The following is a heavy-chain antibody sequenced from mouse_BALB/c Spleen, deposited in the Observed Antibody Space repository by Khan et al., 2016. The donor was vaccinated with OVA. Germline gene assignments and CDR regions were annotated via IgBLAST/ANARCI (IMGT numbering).Heavy chain of an antibody. V-gene: IGHV1S29*02. CDR1: GYTFTDYN. D-gene: IGHD1-2*01. CDR2: IYPNDGGT. Sequence: VQLQQSGPELVKPGASVKISCKASGYTFTDYNMDWVKQSHGKSLEWIGFIYPNDGGTGYNQKFKAKATMTVDISSSTAYMELRSLTSEDSAVYYCTRSGYGSFAYWGQGTLVTVSA. CDR3: TRSGYGSFAY. J-gene: IGHJ3*01.